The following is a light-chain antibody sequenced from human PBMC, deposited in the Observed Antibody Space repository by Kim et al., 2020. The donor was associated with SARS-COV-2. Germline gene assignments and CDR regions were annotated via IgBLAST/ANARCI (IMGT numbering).Light chain of an antibody. CDR3: QQYGRPPWYT. CDR1: QSVSSNY. CDR2: GAS. Sequence: NVLTQSPGTLSLSPGERATLSCRASQSVSSNYLAWYQQKPGQAPRLLIYGASSRATGIPDRFSGSGSETDFTRTISGLEPEDFAVYYCQQYGRPPWYTFGQGTKLEIK. V-gene: IGKV3-20*01. J-gene: IGKJ2*01.